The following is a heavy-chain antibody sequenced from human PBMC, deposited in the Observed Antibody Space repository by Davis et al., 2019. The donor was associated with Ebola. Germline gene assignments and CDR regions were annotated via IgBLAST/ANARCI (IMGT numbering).Heavy chain of an antibody. D-gene: IGHD3-9*01. J-gene: IGHJ4*02. V-gene: IGHV3-15*01. CDR1: GFSVSSAW. CDR2: ITSKASGGTT. CDR3: TRGLRHFDWYIGIDY. Sequence: PGGSLRLSCVVSGFSVSSAWMTWVRQTPGKGLEWVGRITSKASGGTTDYAAPVKGRVSISRDDSKSTFYLQMNSLETEDTAVYYCTRGLRHFDWYIGIDYWGQGTLVTVSS.